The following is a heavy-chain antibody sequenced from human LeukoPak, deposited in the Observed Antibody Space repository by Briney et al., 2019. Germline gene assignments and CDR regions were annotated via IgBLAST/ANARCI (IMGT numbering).Heavy chain of an antibody. J-gene: IGHJ4*02. CDR2: KNPNSGNT. CDR1: GYTFSSFD. D-gene: IGHD2-21*02. Sequence: ASVKVSCKASGYTFSSFDINWVRQATGQGLEWMGWKNPNSGNTGYAQKFQGRVTMTRTTSITIAYMELSSLRSEDTAVYYCARGRVTTQPDYWGQGTLVTVSS. V-gene: IGHV1-8*01. CDR3: ARGRVTTQPDY.